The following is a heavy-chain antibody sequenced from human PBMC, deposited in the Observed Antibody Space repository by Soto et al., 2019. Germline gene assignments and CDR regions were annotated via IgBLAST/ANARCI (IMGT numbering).Heavy chain of an antibody. D-gene: IGHD3-3*01. CDR2: IYYRGST. CDR1: GGSVSSGSYY. CDR3: ARAGDYDFWSGYYIGY. V-gene: IGHV4-61*01. J-gene: IGHJ4*02. Sequence: PSETLSLTCTVSGGSVSSGSYYWSWIRQPPGKGLEWIGYIYYRGSTNYNPSLKSRVTISVDTSKNQFSLKLSSVTAADTAVYYCARAGDYDFWSGYYIGYWGQGTLVTVSS.